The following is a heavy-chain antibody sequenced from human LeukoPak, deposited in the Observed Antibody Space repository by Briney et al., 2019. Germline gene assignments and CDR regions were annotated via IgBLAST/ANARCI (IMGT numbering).Heavy chain of an antibody. V-gene: IGHV3-11*05. J-gene: IGHJ4*02. CDR3: SRAGTGFNIPGAY. Sequence: PGGSLSLSCEASGFTFSDYYLGWIRQAPGKGLEWISYISGSSSHINYADSVKGRFTISRDNAKKSVYLQMDSLRVEDTAVYYCSRAGTGFNIPGAYWGQGTLVTVSS. CDR2: ISGSSSHI. D-gene: IGHD1-14*01. CDR1: GFTFSDYY.